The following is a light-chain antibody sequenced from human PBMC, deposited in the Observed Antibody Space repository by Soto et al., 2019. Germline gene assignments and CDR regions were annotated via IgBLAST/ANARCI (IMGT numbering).Light chain of an antibody. Sequence: QSVLTQPPSASGSPGQSVTISCTGTSNDVGGYNFVSWYQHHPGKAPKLIIYDVTKRPSGVPNRFSGSKSGNTASLTVSGLQAEDEADYYCNSYAGSNTYVFGTGTKLTVL. CDR2: DVT. J-gene: IGLJ1*01. V-gene: IGLV2-8*01. CDR3: NSYAGSNTYV. CDR1: SNDVGGYNF.